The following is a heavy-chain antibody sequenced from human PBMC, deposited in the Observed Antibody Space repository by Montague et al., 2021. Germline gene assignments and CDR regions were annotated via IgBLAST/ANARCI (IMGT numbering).Heavy chain of an antibody. CDR2: LDYSGTT. CDR1: GDPISSKGNF. J-gene: IGHJ6*03. D-gene: IGHD2/OR15-2a*01. CDR3: ARHRSRHHSMAFVASDHYFYMDV. V-gene: IGHV4-39*01. Sequence: SQTLSLTRSVSGDPISSKGNFWGWIRQPPGKGLEWIGALDYSGTTYYSPSLRSRVTISVDTSKSQFSLKVTAVTAADTAVYYCARHRSRHHSMAFVASDHYFYMDVWGTGTTVAVSS.